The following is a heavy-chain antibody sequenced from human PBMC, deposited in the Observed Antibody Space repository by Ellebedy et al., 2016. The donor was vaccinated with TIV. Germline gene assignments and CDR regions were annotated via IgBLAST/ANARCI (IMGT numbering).Heavy chain of an antibody. V-gene: IGHV1-69*13. D-gene: IGHD6-13*01. J-gene: IGHJ2*01. CDR3: ASETGYSSSWYAGGDWYFDL. Sequence: SVKVSXXASGGTFSSYAISWVRQAPGQGLEWMGGIIPIFGTANYAQKFQGRVTITADESTSTAYMELSSLRSEDTAVYYCASETGYSSSWYAGGDWYFDLWGRGTLVTVSS. CDR1: GGTFSSYA. CDR2: IIPIFGTA.